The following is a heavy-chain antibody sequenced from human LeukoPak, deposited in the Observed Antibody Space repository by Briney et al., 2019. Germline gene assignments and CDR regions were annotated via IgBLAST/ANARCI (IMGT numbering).Heavy chain of an antibody. J-gene: IGHJ5*02. CDR1: GGSISSYY. CDR2: IYYSGST. CDR3: ARWEGLTIFGVVTRESWFDP. V-gene: IGHV4-59*01. Sequence: PSETLSLTCTVSGGSISSYYWSWIRQPPGKGLEWIGYIYYSGSTNYNPSLQSRVTISVDTSNNQFSLKLSSVTAADTAVYYCARWEGLTIFGVVTRESWFDPWGQGNLVTVSS. D-gene: IGHD3-3*01.